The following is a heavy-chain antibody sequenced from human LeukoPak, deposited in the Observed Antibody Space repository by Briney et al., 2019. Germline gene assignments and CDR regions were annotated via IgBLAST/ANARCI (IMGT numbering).Heavy chain of an antibody. Sequence: SETLSLTCTVSGDSFSSHYWTWIRQPPGKGLEWIGYIYTSGSTNYNPSLKSRVTISVDTSKNQFSLKLSSVTAADTAVYYCARRSRATHYYYYMDVWGKGTTVTVSS. CDR1: GDSFSSHY. V-gene: IGHV4-4*09. CDR2: IYTSGST. D-gene: IGHD5-12*01. J-gene: IGHJ6*03. CDR3: ARRSRATHYYYYMDV.